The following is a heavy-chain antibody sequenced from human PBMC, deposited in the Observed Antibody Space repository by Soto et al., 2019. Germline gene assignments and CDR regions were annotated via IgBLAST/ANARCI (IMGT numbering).Heavy chain of an antibody. CDR3: ARIESIARNWFDP. V-gene: IGHV5-10-1*01. D-gene: IGHD6-13*01. CDR1: GYXFTNYF. J-gene: IGHJ5*02. CDR2: IDPVHSYT. Sequence: PXEXLKISCKSSGYXFTNYFVSWVRRMPGKGLEWMGNIDPVHSYTNYGPSFQGHVTFSVDTSISTAYLQWSSLKASDTAMYYCARIESIARNWFDPWGQGTLGTVSS.